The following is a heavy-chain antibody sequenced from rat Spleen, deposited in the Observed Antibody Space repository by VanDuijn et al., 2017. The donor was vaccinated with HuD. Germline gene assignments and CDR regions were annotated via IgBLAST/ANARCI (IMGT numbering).Heavy chain of an antibody. CDR3: ARHGYDGSYYYWDY. CDR2: ISYDGSNT. CDR1: GFTFSDYG. V-gene: IGHV5-29*01. J-gene: IGHJ2*01. D-gene: IGHD1-12*02. Sequence: EVQLVESGGGLVQPGRSLKLSCAASGFTFSDYGVAWVRQAPTKGLEWVATISYDGSNTYYRDSVKGRFTISRDTAKSTLYLQMDSLRSEDTATYYCARHGYDGSYYYWDYWGQGVMVTVSS.